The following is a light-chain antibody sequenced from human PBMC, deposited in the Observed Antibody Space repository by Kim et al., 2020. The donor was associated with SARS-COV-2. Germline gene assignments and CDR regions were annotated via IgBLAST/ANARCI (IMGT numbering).Light chain of an antibody. CDR3: NSRDSSGNHLV. CDR1: SLRNYY. V-gene: IGLV3-19*01. Sequence: ALGQTVRITCQGDSLRNYYASWYQQKPGQAPVLVIYGKNNRPSGIPDRFSGSSSGNTASLTITGAQAEDEADYYSNSRDSSGNHLVFGTGTKVTVL. CDR2: GKN. J-gene: IGLJ1*01.